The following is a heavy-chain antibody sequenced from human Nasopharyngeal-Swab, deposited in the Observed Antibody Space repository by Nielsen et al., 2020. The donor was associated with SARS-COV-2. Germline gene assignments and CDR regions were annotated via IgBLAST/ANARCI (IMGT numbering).Heavy chain of an antibody. Sequence: GESLKISCAASGFTFSSYAMHWVRQAPGKGLEWVAVISYDGSNKYYADSVKGRFTISRDNSKNTLYLQMNSLRAEDTAVYYCEKAVAGYYYMDVWGKGTTVTVSS. J-gene: IGHJ6*03. V-gene: IGHV3-30-3*01. CDR3: EKAVAGYYYMDV. CDR1: GFTFSSYA. D-gene: IGHD2-21*01. CDR2: ISYDGSNK.